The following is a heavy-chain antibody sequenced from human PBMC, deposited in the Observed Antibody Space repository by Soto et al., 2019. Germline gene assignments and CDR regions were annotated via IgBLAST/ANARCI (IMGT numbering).Heavy chain of an antibody. Sequence: GGSLRLSCAASGFTFSSYGMHWVRQSPGKGLEWVAVISYDGNDKYYADSVKGRFTISRDNSKNTLYLQINSLRAADTAVYYCASEDSSSGGVWSGGFDYWGQGTLVTVSS. CDR1: GFTFSSYG. J-gene: IGHJ4*02. D-gene: IGHD6-6*01. CDR2: ISYDGNDK. CDR3: ASEDSSSGGVWSGGFDY. V-gene: IGHV3-30*03.